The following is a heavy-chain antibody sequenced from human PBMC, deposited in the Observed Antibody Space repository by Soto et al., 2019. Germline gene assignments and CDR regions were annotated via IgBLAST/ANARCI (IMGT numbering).Heavy chain of an antibody. J-gene: IGHJ4*02. CDR3: ATSMLRGIFDFDF. CDR1: GFTFSSYA. D-gene: IGHD3-10*01. Sequence: EVQLLESGGGLVQPGGSLRLSCAASGFTFSSYAMSWVRQAPGKGLEWVSGISGSGGSTYYADSVKGRFTISRDNSKNTLYLQMNSLSAEDTAVYYCATSMLRGIFDFDFWGQGTLVTVSS. CDR2: ISGSGGST. V-gene: IGHV3-23*01.